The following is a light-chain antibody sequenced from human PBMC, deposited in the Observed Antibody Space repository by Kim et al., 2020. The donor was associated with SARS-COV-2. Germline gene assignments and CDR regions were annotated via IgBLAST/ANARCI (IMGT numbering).Light chain of an antibody. Sequence: SYELTQPPSVSVSPGQTASITCSGDGLGHKYVCWYRHKPGQSPEVVIYQDTQRPSGIPERFSGSNSGNTATLTISGTQDVDEADYYCPVWDSSTTVFGGG. V-gene: IGLV3-1*01. CDR3: PVWDSSTTV. CDR2: QDT. J-gene: IGLJ2*01. CDR1: GLGHKY.